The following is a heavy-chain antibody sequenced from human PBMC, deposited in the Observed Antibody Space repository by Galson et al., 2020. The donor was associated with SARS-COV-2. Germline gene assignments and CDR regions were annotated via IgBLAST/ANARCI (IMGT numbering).Heavy chain of an antibody. D-gene: IGHD3-10*01. J-gene: IGHJ4*02. CDR1: GGSISSGDYY. V-gene: IGHV4-30-4*01. CDR2: IYYSGST. CDR3: ARYNQNYYGSGFIDY. Sequence: SETLSLTCTVSGGSISSGDYYWSWIRQPPGKGLEWIGYIYYSGSTYYNPSLKSRVTISVDTSKNQFSLKLSSVTAADTAVYYCARYNQNYYGSGFIDYWGQGTLVTVSS.